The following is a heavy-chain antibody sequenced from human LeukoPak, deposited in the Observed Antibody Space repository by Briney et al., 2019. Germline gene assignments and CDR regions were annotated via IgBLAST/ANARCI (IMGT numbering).Heavy chain of an antibody. D-gene: IGHD6-13*01. CDR2: IYSGGNT. CDR1: GFTVSNNY. Sequence: GGSLRLSCAASGFTVSNNYMSWIRQAPGKGLEWVSVIYSGGNTFYADSVLGRFTISRDSSKNILYLQMNNLRVEDTAVYYCARDQGAAAGNWGQGTLVTVSS. J-gene: IGHJ4*02. CDR3: ARDQGAAAGN. V-gene: IGHV3-53*01.